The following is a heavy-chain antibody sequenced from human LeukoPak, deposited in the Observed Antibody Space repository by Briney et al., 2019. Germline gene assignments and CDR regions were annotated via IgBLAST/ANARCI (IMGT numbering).Heavy chain of an antibody. CDR1: GFTFNNYG. J-gene: IGHJ4*02. V-gene: IGHV3-23*01. CDR3: ARDTRIGPPQDS. D-gene: IGHD3-16*02. Sequence: PGGSLRLSCAASGFTFNNYGMNWVRQAPGKGLEWVSGISGGGDSTHYADSVKGRFTISRDNSKSTLSLQMNSLRAGDTAVYYCARDTRIGPPQDSWGQGTLVTVSS. CDR2: ISGGGDST.